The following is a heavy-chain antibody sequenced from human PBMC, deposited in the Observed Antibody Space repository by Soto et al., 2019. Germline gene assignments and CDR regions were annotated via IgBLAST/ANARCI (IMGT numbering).Heavy chain of an antibody. D-gene: IGHD6-13*01. CDR3: AKDLLGIAAHPDGYFQH. CDR2: ISGSGGST. CDR1: GFTFSSYA. V-gene: IGHV3-23*01. Sequence: PGGSLRLSCAASGFTFSSYAMSWVRQAPGKGLEWVSAISGSGGSTYYADSVKGRFTISRDNSKNTLYLQMNSLRAEDTAVYYCAKDLLGIAAHPDGYFQHWGQGTLVTVSS. J-gene: IGHJ1*01.